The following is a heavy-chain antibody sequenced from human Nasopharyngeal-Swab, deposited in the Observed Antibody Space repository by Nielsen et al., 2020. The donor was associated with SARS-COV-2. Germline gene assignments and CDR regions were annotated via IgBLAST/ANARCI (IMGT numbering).Heavy chain of an antibody. CDR1: GFTFRSYA. D-gene: IGHD1-26*01. Sequence: GESLKISCAASGFTFRSYAISWVRQAPGKGLEWVSVISGSDHTTYYADSVKGRFTISRDNSKNTLYLRMNSLRAEDTAVYYCARGNGSYYLYIWDNWGQGTLVTVSS. CDR3: ARGNGSYYLYIWDN. CDR2: ISGSDHTT. V-gene: IGHV3-23*01. J-gene: IGHJ4*02.